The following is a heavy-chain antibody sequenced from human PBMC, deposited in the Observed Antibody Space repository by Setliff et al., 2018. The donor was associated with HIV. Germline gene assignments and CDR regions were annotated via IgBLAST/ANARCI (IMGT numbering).Heavy chain of an antibody. Sequence: SETLSLTYAVSGYSISSGYYWGWIRQPPGKGLEWIGSIHHGGSTYYSPSLKSRVTISLEPSKNQFSLKLSSVTAADTAVYYCARVVYNSSGYYYLGAFDIWGQGTMVTVSS. J-gene: IGHJ3*02. CDR1: GYSISSGYY. V-gene: IGHV4-38-2*01. D-gene: IGHD3-22*01. CDR2: IHHGGST. CDR3: ARVVYNSSGYYYLGAFDI.